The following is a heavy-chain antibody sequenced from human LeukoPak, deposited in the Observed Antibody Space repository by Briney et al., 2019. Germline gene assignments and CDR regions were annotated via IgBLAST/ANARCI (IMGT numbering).Heavy chain of an antibody. D-gene: IGHD5-12*01. J-gene: IGHJ6*02. CDR1: GFTFSSYA. Sequence: PGGSLGLSCAASGFTFSSYAMSWVRQAPGKGLEWVSAISGSGGSTYYADSVKGRFTISRDNSKNTLYLQMNSLRAEDTAVYYCAKSIDGGYDAYYYGMDVWGQGTTVTVSS. CDR3: AKSIDGGYDAYYYGMDV. V-gene: IGHV3-23*01. CDR2: ISGSGGST.